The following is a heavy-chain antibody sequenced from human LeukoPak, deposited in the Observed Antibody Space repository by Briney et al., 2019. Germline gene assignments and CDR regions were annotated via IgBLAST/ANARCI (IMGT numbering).Heavy chain of an antibody. CDR3: ARDGLRYFDWFRGSPDPPVFWFDP. CDR2: ISAYNGNT. V-gene: IGHV1-18*04. D-gene: IGHD3-9*01. CDR1: GYTFTSYG. J-gene: IGHJ5*02. Sequence: ASVKVSCKASGYTFTSYGISWVRQAPGQGLEWMGWISAYNGNTNYAQKLQGRVTMTTDTSTSTAYMELRSLRSDDTAVYYCARDGLRYFDWFRGSPDPPVFWFDPWGQGTLVTVSS.